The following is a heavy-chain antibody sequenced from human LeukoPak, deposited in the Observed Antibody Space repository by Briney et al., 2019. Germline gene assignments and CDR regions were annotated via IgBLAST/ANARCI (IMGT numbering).Heavy chain of an antibody. J-gene: IGHJ4*02. V-gene: IGHV3-64*01. CDR3: ARTSGSYNEWDY. D-gene: IGHD1-26*01. CDR2: ISSNGGST. Sequence: PGGSLRLSCAASGFTFSSYAMHWVRQAPGKGLKYVSAISSNGGSTYYANSVKGRFTISRDNSKNTLYPQMGSLRAEDMAVYYCARTSGSYNEWDYWGQGTLVTVSS. CDR1: GFTFSSYA.